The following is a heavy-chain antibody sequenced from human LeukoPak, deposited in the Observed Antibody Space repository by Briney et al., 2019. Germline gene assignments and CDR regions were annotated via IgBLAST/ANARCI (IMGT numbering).Heavy chain of an antibody. Sequence: PGGSLRLSCAASGFTFSSYAMSWVRQAPGKGLEWVSAISGSGGSTYYADSVKGRFTISRDNFKNTLYLQMNSLRAEDTAVYYCAKDRKWELPLASFDYWGQGTLVTVSS. V-gene: IGHV3-23*01. J-gene: IGHJ4*02. CDR2: ISGSGGST. CDR1: GFTFSSYA. D-gene: IGHD1-26*01. CDR3: AKDRKWELPLASFDY.